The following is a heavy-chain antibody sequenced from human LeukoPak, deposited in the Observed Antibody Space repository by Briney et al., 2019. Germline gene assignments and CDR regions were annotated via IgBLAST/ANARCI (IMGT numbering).Heavy chain of an antibody. CDR3: ARGLRYFDWTWIGCWFDP. CDR2: MNPNSGNT. D-gene: IGHD3-9*01. Sequence: ASVKVSCKASGYTFTSYDINWVRQATGQGLEWMGWMNPNSGNTGYAQKFQGRVTMTRNTSISTAYMELSSLRSEDTAVYYCARGLRYFDWTWIGCWFDPWGQGTLVTVSS. V-gene: IGHV1-8*01. J-gene: IGHJ5*02. CDR1: GYTFTSYD.